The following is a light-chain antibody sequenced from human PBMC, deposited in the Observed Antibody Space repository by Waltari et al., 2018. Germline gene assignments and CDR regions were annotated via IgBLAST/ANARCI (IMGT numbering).Light chain of an antibody. CDR3: ASWDDSLNGL. J-gene: IGLJ3*02. Sequence: QSVLTQPPSASGTPGQRVTISCSGSRSNIGSNTVNWYQQLPGTAPKLLIYSNNQRPSGVPYRFSGSKSGTSASLAISWLQSEDEADYYCASWDDSLNGLFGGGTKLTVL. CDR1: RSNIGSNT. V-gene: IGLV1-44*01. CDR2: SNN.